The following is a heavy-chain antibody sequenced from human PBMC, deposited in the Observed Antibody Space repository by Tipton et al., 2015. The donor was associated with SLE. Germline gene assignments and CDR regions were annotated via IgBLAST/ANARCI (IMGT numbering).Heavy chain of an antibody. V-gene: IGHV4-59*01. Sequence: TLSLTCTVSGGSIRSYYWSWIRQPPGKGLEWIGYIYYSGSTNYNPSLKSRVTISVDTSKNQFSLKLSSVTAADTAVYHCARGGGSDAFNIWGQGTMTTVS. CDR2: IYYSGST. CDR1: GGSIRSYY. D-gene: IGHD4-23*01. J-gene: IGHJ3*02. CDR3: ARGGGSDAFNI.